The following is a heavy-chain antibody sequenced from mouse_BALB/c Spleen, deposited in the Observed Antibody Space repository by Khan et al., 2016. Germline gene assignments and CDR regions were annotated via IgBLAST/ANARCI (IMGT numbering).Heavy chain of an antibody. CDR3: ARSYYGYDVEGYYYAMDY. CDR2: IDPANGNT. V-gene: IGHV14-3*02. J-gene: IGHJ4*01. Sequence: VQLQQSGAELVKPGASVKLSCTASGFNIKDTYMHWVKQRPEQGLEWIGRIDPANGNTKYDPKFQGKATITADTSSNTAYLQLSSLPSADTAVYDCARSYYGYDVEGYYYAMDYWGQGTSVTVSS. CDR1: GFNIKDTY. D-gene: IGHD2-9*01.